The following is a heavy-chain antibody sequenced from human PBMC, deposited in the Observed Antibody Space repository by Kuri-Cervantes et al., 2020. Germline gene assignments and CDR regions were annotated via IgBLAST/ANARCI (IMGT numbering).Heavy chain of an antibody. V-gene: IGHV3-9*01. J-gene: IGHJ4*02. CDR2: ISWNSGSI. CDR3: AKGGWAGSGSYYPFDY. D-gene: IGHD3-10*01. CDR1: GFTFDDYA. Sequence: SLRLSCAASGFTFDDYAMHWVRQAPGKGLEWVSGISWNSGSIGYADSVKGRFTISRDNAKNSLYLQMNSLRAEDTALYYCAKGGWAGSGSYYPFDYWGQGTLVTVSS.